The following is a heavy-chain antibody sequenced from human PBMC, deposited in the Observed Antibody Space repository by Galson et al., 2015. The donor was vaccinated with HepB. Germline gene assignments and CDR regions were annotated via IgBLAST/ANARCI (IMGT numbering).Heavy chain of an antibody. CDR3: AHFLDLTGAAFDI. CDR2: IYWDNDQ. D-gene: IGHD3-9*01. J-gene: IGHJ3*02. CDR1: GFSLSTSGVG. V-gene: IGHV2-5*02. Sequence: PALVKPTQTLTLTCAFSGFSLSTSGVGVGWVRQPPGKAPEWLALIYWDNDQRYSPSLGTRLTINKDTSKNQVVLTMTNVDPVDTATYFCAHFLDLTGAAFDIWGQGTLVTVS.